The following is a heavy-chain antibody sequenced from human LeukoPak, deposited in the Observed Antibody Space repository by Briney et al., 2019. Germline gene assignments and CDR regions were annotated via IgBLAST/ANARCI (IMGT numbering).Heavy chain of an antibody. Sequence: GGSLRLSCAASGFTFSSYSMNWVRQAPGKGLEWVSSISSSSSYIYYADSAKGRFTISRDNAKNSLYLQMNSLRAEDTAVYYCAIAARYDAFDIWGQGTMVTVSS. V-gene: IGHV3-21*01. CDR2: ISSSSSYI. CDR1: GFTFSSYS. D-gene: IGHD6-6*01. CDR3: AIAARYDAFDI. J-gene: IGHJ3*02.